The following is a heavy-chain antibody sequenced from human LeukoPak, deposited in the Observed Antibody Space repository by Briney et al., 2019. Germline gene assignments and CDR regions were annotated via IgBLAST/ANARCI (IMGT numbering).Heavy chain of an antibody. Sequence: SETLSLTCTVSGGSISSYYWSWIRQPPGKGLEWIGYIYYSGDTNYKSSLKSRVTISVDTSKNQFSLKLRSVTAADTAVYYCARTTEGGYSYGYFYYYYMDVWGKGTTVTISS. J-gene: IGHJ6*03. CDR3: ARTTEGGYSYGYFYYYYMDV. V-gene: IGHV4-59*01. CDR2: IYYSGDT. D-gene: IGHD5-18*01. CDR1: GGSISSYY.